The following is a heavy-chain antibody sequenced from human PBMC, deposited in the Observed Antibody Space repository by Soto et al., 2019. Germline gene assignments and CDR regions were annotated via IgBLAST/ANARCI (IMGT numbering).Heavy chain of an antibody. Sequence: PGGSLRLSXAASTSRFTFSSYAMTWVRQAPGKGLEWVSTVSGSGGSTYYADSVKGRFTFSRDNSKNTLYLQMNSLRAEDTAVYYCAKFLADDRQYGGYYYYGMDVWGQGTTVTVSS. D-gene: IGHD4-17*01. J-gene: IGHJ6*02. CDR3: AKFLADDRQYGGYYYYGMDV. V-gene: IGHV3-23*01. CDR2: VSGSGGST. CDR1: TSRFTFSSYA.